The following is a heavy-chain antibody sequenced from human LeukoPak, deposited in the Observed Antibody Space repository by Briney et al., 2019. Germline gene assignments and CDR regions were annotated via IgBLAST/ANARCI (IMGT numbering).Heavy chain of an antibody. J-gene: IGHJ4*02. Sequence: PGGSLRLSCAASGFTFSSYGTHWVRQAPGKGLEWVAVIWYDGSNKYYADSVKGRFTISRDNSKNTLYLQMNSLRAEDTAVYYCARVGYSSSWDRYYFDYWGQGTLVTVSS. D-gene: IGHD6-13*01. CDR3: ARVGYSSSWDRYYFDY. V-gene: IGHV3-33*01. CDR1: GFTFSSYG. CDR2: IWYDGSNK.